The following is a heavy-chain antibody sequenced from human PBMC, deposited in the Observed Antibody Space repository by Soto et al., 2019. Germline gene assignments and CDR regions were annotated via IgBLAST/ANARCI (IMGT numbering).Heavy chain of an antibody. D-gene: IGHD2-15*01. CDR3: ARGVAI. J-gene: IGHJ3*02. Sequence: QVQLQESGPGLVQPSQTLSLTCTVSGGSISSGGYFWSWIRQHPGKGLEWIGSIYYSGSTYCNPXLXSXNTISVDTSKNQFSLKLSSVTAADTAVYYCARGVAIWGQGTMVTVSS. V-gene: IGHV4-31*01. CDR1: GGSISSGGYF. CDR2: IYYSGST.